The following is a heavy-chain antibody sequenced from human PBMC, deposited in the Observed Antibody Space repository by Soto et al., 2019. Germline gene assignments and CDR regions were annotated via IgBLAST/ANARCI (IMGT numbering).Heavy chain of an antibody. CDR1: GGSISGYY. CDR3: ARGQPLVDY. J-gene: IGHJ4*02. CDR2: IYHSGST. Sequence: PSETLSLTCTVSGGSISGYYWNWIRQPPGKGLEWIGYIYHSGSTSYNPSLKSRVTISVDTSKNQVSLKLSSVTAADTAVYFCARGQPLVDYWGQGTLVTVSS. D-gene: IGHD6-13*01. V-gene: IGHV4-59*08.